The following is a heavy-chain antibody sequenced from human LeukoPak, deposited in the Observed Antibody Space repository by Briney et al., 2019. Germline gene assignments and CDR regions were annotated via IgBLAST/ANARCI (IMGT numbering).Heavy chain of an antibody. J-gene: IGHJ4*02. D-gene: IGHD2-2*01. CDR1: GFTFTSSA. CDR2: IVVGSGNT. CDR3: AAATSWGVPAALPD. V-gene: IGHV1-58*01. Sequence: GASVKVSCKASGFTFTSSAVQWVRQARGQRLEWIGWIVVGSGNTNYAQKFQERVTITRDMSTSTAYMELSSLRSEDTAVYYCAAATSWGVPAALPDWGQGTLVTVSS.